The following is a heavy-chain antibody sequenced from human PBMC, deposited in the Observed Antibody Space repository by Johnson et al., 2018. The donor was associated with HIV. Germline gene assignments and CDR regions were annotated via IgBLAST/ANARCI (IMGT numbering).Heavy chain of an antibody. CDR2: ISSSGDTT. D-gene: IGHD3-22*01. CDR1: GFTFSDYY. V-gene: IGHV3-11*01. J-gene: IGHJ3*01. Sequence: QVQLVESGGGVVQPGRSLRLSCAASGFTFSDYYMCWIRQAPGKGLEWISYISSSGDTTHYADSVKGRFTISRDNAKNSLYLQMNSLTAEDTALYYCARVAYYYDTSGYLTRPRAFDVWGQGTMVTVSS. CDR3: ARVAYYYDTSGYLTRPRAFDV.